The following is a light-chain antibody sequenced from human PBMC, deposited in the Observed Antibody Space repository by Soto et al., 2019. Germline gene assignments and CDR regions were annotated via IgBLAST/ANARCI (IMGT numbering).Light chain of an antibody. CDR1: QSVSSN. CDR2: GAS. Sequence: EIVMTQSPATLSVSPGERATLSCRASQSVSSNLAWYQQKPGQAPRLLIYGASTRATGVPDRFSGSGSGTDYTLTISRLEPEDFAVYYCQQYGNLPLTFGGGTKVDI. CDR3: QQYGNLPLT. J-gene: IGKJ4*01. V-gene: IGKV3D-15*01.